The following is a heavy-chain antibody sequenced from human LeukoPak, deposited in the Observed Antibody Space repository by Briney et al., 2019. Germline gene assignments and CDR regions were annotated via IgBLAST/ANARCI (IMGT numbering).Heavy chain of an antibody. V-gene: IGHV1-18*01. J-gene: IGHJ3*02. CDR1: GYTFTSYG. D-gene: IGHD3-22*01. CDR3: ARRYYYDSSGYYWSAFDI. CDR2: ISAYNGNT. Sequence: GASVKVSCKASGYTFTSYGISWVRQAPGQGLEWMGWISAYNGNTNYAQKLQGRVTMTTDTSTSTAYMELRSLRSDDTAVYYCARRYYYDSSGYYWSAFDIWGQGTMVTVSS.